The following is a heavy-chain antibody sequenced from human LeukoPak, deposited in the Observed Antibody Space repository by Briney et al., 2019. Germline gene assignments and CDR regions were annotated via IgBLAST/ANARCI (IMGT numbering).Heavy chain of an antibody. J-gene: IGHJ4*02. Sequence: GSLRLSCAASGFTFSSYGMSWVRQAPGKGLEWVSTISGSAYNSYYADSVKGRFTISRDNSANTLYLQMNSLRAEDAALYYCAKHSGSYFIYYVDSWGQGTLVTVSS. CDR3: AKHSGSYFIYYVDS. D-gene: IGHD1-26*01. V-gene: IGHV3-23*01. CDR2: ISGSAYNS. CDR1: GFTFSSYG.